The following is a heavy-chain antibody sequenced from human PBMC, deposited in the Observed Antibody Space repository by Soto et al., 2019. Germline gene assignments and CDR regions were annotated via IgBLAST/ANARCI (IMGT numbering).Heavy chain of an antibody. CDR3: ARADTRFGVDISSGWFDP. D-gene: IGHD3-3*01. V-gene: IGHV1-69*06. Sequence: QVPLVQSGAEVKKPGSSVKVSCKASGGTFSSYAISWVRQAPGQGLEWMGGIITIFGTANYAQQFQGRVTITADKSTSTADMELSSLRSEDTALYSCARADTRFGVDISSGWFDPWSQVTLVTVSS. J-gene: IGHJ5*02. CDR2: IITIFGTA. CDR1: GGTFSSYA.